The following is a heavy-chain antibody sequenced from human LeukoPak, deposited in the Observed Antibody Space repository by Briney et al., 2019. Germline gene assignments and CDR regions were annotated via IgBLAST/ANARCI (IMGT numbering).Heavy chain of an antibody. J-gene: IGHJ5*02. Sequence: SETLSLTCTVSGGSISSYYWSWIRQPAGKGLEWIGRSYTSGSTNYNPSLKSRVTMSVDTSKNQFSLKLSSVTAADTAVYYCARVSTGYSYGPSSLDWFDPWGQGTLVTVSS. CDR2: SYTSGST. CDR3: ARVSTGYSYGPSSLDWFDP. CDR1: GGSISSYY. V-gene: IGHV4-4*07. D-gene: IGHD5-18*01.